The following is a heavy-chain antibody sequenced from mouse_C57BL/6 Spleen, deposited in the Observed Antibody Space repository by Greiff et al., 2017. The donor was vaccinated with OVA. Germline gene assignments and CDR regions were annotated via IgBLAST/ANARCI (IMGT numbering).Heavy chain of an antibody. CDR3: ASKGYSNLYAMDY. D-gene: IGHD2-5*01. CDR2: INPNNGGT. CDR1: GYTFTDYN. J-gene: IGHJ4*01. V-gene: IGHV1-22*01. Sequence: VQLQQSGPELVKPGASVKMSCKASGYTFTDYNMHWVKQSHGKSLEWIGYINPNNGGTSYNQKFKGKATLTVNKSSSTAYMELRSLTSEDSAVYYCASKGYSNLYAMDYWGQGTSVTVSS.